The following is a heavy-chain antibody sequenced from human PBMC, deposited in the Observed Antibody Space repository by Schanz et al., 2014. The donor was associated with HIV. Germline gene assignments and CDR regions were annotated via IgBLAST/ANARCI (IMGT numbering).Heavy chain of an antibody. CDR2: ISHDGRSQ. Sequence: QVELVESGGGVVQPGGSLRLSCATSGFIFRSYAVHWVRQAPGKGLEWVAVISHDGRSQFYGDSVKGRFTISRDNANNSLYLQLNSLSAEDTAVYYCARGSWYSSGWYDDYYYYEVDVWGQGTTVTVSS. CDR3: ARGSWYSSGWYDDYYYYEVDV. D-gene: IGHD6-19*01. V-gene: IGHV3-33*05. CDR1: GFIFRSYA. J-gene: IGHJ6*02.